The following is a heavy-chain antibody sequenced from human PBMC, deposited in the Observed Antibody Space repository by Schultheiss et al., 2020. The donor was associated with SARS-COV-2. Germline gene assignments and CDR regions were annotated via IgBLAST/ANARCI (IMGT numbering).Heavy chain of an antibody. D-gene: IGHD6-19*01. CDR2: ISYDGSNK. V-gene: IGHV3-30-3*01. CDR1: GFTFSSYA. J-gene: IGHJ4*02. Sequence: GESLKISCATSGFTFSSYAMHWVRQAPGKGLEWVAVISYDGSNKYYADSVKGRFTISRDNSNNTLFLQMNSLRAEDTAVYYCARGQEQWFHTTPDFDYWGQGTLVTVSS. CDR3: ARGQEQWFHTTPDFDY.